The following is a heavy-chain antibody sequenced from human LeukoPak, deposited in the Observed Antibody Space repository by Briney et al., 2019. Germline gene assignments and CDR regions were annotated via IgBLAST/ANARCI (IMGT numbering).Heavy chain of an antibody. CDR3: AELGITMIGGV. Sequence: GGSLRLSCAASGFTFSSSAMNWVRQAPGKGLEWVSSISGSGDSAYYADSVKGRFTISRDNSKNSLYLQMNSLRAEDTAVYYCAELGITMIGGVWGKGTTVTISS. D-gene: IGHD3-10*02. V-gene: IGHV3-23*01. CDR1: GFTFSSSA. CDR2: ISGSGDSA. J-gene: IGHJ6*04.